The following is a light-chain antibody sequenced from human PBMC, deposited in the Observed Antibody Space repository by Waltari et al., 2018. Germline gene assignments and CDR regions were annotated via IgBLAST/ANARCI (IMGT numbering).Light chain of an antibody. J-gene: IGLJ1*01. CDR1: NIGRNN. CDR3: QVWDSGSDHYV. Sequence: SYVLTQPPSVSVAPGQTARISCDGNNIGRNNVPWYQQRPGQAPVLVVYDDGDRPSGIPERFPGSNSGNTATLTISRVDAGDEADYYCQVWDSGSDHYVFGTVTKVTVL. V-gene: IGLV3-21*02. CDR2: DDG.